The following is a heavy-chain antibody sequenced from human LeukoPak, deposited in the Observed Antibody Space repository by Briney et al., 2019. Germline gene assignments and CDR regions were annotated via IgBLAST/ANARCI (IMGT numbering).Heavy chain of an antibody. D-gene: IGHD6-19*01. CDR1: GFTFSSSW. V-gene: IGHV3-23*01. J-gene: IGHJ4*02. CDR2: ISGSGGST. Sequence: PGGSLRLSCATSGFTFSSSWMNWVRQAPGKGLEWVSAISGSGGSTYYADSVKGRFTISRDNSKNTLYLQMDSLRAEDTAVYYCAKESSGGWYFDYWGQGTLVTVSS. CDR3: AKESSGGWYFDY.